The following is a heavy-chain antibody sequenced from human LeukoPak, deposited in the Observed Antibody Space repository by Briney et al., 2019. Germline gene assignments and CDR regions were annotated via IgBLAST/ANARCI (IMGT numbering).Heavy chain of an antibody. CDR3: ARGQSSWYWRYHGMDV. V-gene: IGHV4-34*01. CDR2: INHSGST. CDR1: GGSFSGYY. Sequence: SETLSLTCAVYGGSFSGYYWSWIRQPPGKGLEWIGEINHSGSTNYNPSLKSRVTISVDTSKNQFSLKLSSVTAADTAVYYCARGQSSWYWRYHGMDVWGQGTTVTVSS. D-gene: IGHD6-13*01. J-gene: IGHJ6*02.